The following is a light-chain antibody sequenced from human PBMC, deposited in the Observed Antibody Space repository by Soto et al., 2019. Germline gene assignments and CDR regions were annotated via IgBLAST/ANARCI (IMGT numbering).Light chain of an antibody. CDR2: GAS. J-gene: IGKJ2*01. CDR1: QSVSSN. Sequence: EIVMTQSPATLSVSPGERATLSCRASQSVSSNLAWYQQKPGQAPRLLIYGASTRATGIPARFSGSGSGTDITLTISSLQSEDFAVYYCQQYNNWPLTFGQGTKLDIK. V-gene: IGKV3-15*01. CDR3: QQYNNWPLT.